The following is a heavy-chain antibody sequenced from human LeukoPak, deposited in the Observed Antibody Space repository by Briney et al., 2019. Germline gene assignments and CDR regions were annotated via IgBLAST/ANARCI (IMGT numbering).Heavy chain of an antibody. D-gene: IGHD2-2*01. Sequence: ASVKVSCKASGYTFTGYYMHWVRQAPGQGLEWMGWINPNSGGTNYAQKFQGRVTMTRDTSISTAYMELSRLRSDDTAVYYCARVRPSSCCRRGPPDGLMFDPWGQGTLVTVSS. CDR1: GYTFTGYY. CDR2: INPNSGGT. V-gene: IGHV1-2*02. CDR3: ARVRPSSCCRRGPPDGLMFDP. J-gene: IGHJ5*02.